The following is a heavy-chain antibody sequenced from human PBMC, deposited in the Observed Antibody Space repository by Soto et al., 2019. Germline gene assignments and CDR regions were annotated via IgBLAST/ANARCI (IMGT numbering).Heavy chain of an antibody. CDR3: ARQRSGWFDP. V-gene: IGHV4-59*08. CDR1: GGSIRSYY. CDR2: IYYSGST. J-gene: IGHJ5*02. Sequence: SETLSLTCTVSGGSIRSYYLSWIRQPPGKGLEWIGYIYYSGSTNYNPSLKSRVTISVDTSKNQFSLKLSSVTAADTAVYYCARQRSGWFDPWGQGTLVTVSS. D-gene: IGHD3-16*01.